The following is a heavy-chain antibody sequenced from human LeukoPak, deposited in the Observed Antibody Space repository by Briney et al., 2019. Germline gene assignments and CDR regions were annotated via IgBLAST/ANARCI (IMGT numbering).Heavy chain of an antibody. Sequence: ASVKVSCKTSGYIFTDYYIHWVRQAPGQGLEWMGWINPNNGGTNSAQKFQARVTMTRDTSIDTAYMELNRLTSADTAVYSCARAPRRASSWFDYWGQGTLVTISS. CDR3: ARAPRRASSWFDY. J-gene: IGHJ4*02. V-gene: IGHV1-2*02. CDR2: INPNNGGT. CDR1: GYIFTDYY. D-gene: IGHD6-13*01.